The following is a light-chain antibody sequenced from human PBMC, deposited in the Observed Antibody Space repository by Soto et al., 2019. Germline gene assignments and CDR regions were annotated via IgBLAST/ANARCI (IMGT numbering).Light chain of an antibody. CDR2: EVR. CDR1: STDVGAYDY. J-gene: IGLJ1*01. Sequence: QSALTQPASVSGSPGQSITISCTGTSTDVGAYDYVSWYQQHPGKAPKLIIYEVRNRPSGVSSRFSGSKSGNTASLTISGLQTEDEADYYCSSYTTNSPLLYVFGTGTKLTVL. CDR3: SSYTTNSPLLYV. V-gene: IGLV2-14*01.